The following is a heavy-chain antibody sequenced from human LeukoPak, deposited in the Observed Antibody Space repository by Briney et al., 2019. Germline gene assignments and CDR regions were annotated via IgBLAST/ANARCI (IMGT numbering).Heavy chain of an antibody. J-gene: IGHJ3*02. CDR3: ARSPQQWLVRVTGAFDI. V-gene: IGHV4-4*07. Sequence: PSETLSLTCTVSGGSISSYYWSWIRQPAGKGLEWIGRIYTSGSTNYNPSLKSRVTMSVDTSKNQFSLKLSSVTAADTAVYYCARSPQQWLVRVTGAFDIWGQGTMVTVSS. D-gene: IGHD6-19*01. CDR2: IYTSGST. CDR1: GGSISSYY.